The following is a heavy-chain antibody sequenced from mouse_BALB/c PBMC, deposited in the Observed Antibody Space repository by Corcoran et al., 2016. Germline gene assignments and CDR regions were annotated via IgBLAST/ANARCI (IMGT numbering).Heavy chain of an antibody. Sequence: EVQLQQSGPELGKPGASVKISCKASGYSFTGYNMYWVKQSHRKSLEWIGYIDPYNGGTSYNQKSKGKATSTVDKSSSTAYMHLNSLTSEDSAIYYCARGDYDGFAYWGQGTLVTVSA. D-gene: IGHD2-4*01. J-gene: IGHJ3*01. CDR1: GYSFTGYN. V-gene: IGHV1S135*01. CDR2: IDPYNGGT. CDR3: ARGDYDGFAY.